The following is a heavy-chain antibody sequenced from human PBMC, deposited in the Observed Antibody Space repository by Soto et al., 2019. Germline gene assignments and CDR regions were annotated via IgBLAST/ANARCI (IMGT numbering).Heavy chain of an antibody. D-gene: IGHD5-18*01. CDR1: GRSIISYY. CDR2: IYYSGST. J-gene: IGHJ6*02. V-gene: IGHV4-59*01. CDR3: ARGPGYSYGYDYYYHGMDV. Sequence: SETLSLTCTVSGRSIISYYWSWIRQPPGKGLEWIGNIYYSGSTNYNPSLKSRVTISVDTSKNQFSLKLSSVTTADTAVYYCARGPGYSYGYDYYYHGMDVWGQGTTVTVSS.